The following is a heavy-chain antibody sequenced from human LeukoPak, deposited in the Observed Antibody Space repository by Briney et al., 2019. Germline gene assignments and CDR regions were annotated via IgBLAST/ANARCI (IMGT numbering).Heavy chain of an antibody. CDR2: INHSGIT. Sequence: SETLSLTCAVYGGSFTGYYWTWIRQPPGKGLEWIAEINHSGITNYNPSLKSRVITSVDTSMNQFSLKLTSVTAADTAVYYCARDLNSPNYYYYMDVWGKGTTVTVSS. D-gene: IGHD1/OR15-1a*01. J-gene: IGHJ6*03. V-gene: IGHV4-34*01. CDR3: ARDLNSPNYYYYMDV. CDR1: GGSFTGYY.